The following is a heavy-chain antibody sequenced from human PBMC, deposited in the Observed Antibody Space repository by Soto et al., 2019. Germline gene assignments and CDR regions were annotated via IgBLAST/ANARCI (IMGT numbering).Heavy chain of an antibody. Sequence: QVQLQESGPGLVKPSQTLSLTCTVSGDSIRGGGYYWNWIRQRPGKGLEWIGNIYYNERTDYNPSHQSRASISVDVSKNQFSLNLTSVTAADTAVYYCASLRFSNGLDVWGQGATVTVSS. D-gene: IGHD3-3*01. CDR2: IYYNERT. CDR3: ASLRFSNGLDV. J-gene: IGHJ6*02. V-gene: IGHV4-31*03. CDR1: GDSIRGGGYY.